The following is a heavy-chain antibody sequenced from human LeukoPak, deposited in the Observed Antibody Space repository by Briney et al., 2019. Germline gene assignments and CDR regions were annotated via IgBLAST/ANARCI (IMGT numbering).Heavy chain of an antibody. CDR2: FFYTGNT. CDR1: GGSISSGSYS. V-gene: IGHV4-30-4*07. CDR3: ARVPLLAATRRPYYFDY. J-gene: IGHJ4*02. D-gene: IGHD2-15*01. Sequence: PSQTLSLTCAVSGGSISSGSYSWGWIRQPPGKGLEWIGYFFYTGNTYYNASLKSRVTISVDTSKNQFSLKLSSVTAADTAVYYCARVPLLAATRRPYYFDYWGQGTLVTVSS.